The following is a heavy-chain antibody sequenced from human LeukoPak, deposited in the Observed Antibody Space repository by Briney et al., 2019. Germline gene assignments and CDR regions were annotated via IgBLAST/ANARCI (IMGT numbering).Heavy chain of an antibody. J-gene: IGHJ4*02. CDR2: INQDGSEK. Sequence: GGSLRLSCAASGFTFSSYWMNWVRQAPGKGLEWVASINQDGSEKYYLDSVKGRFTISRDNAKNSLYLQMNSLRAEDTAVYYCAREYYGSGSFFDYWGQGTLVTVSS. CDR3: AREYYGSGSFFDY. V-gene: IGHV3-7*01. CDR1: GFTFSSYW. D-gene: IGHD3-10*01.